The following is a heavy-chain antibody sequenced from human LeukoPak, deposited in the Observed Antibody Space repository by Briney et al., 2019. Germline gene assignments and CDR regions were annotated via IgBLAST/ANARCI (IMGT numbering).Heavy chain of an antibody. Sequence: AASVKVSCKASGYTFTGYYMHWVRQAPGQGLEWMGRINPNSGGTNYAQKFQGRVTVTRDTSISTAYMELSRLRSDDTAVYYCARDHGSGSYYLYYYYYYMDVWGRGTTVTVSS. D-gene: IGHD3-10*01. V-gene: IGHV1-2*06. CDR3: ARDHGSGSYYLYYYYYYMDV. CDR1: GYTFTGYY. CDR2: INPNSGGT. J-gene: IGHJ6*03.